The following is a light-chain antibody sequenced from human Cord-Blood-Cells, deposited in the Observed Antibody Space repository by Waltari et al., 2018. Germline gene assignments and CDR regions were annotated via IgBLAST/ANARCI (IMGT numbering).Light chain of an antibody. CDR2: EGS. J-gene: IGLJ2*01. Sequence: QSALTQPASVSGSPGQSITISCTATSSAVGSYNLFSCYQQHPGKAPKLMIYEGSKRPSGVSNRFSGSKSGNTASLTISGLQAEDEADYYCCSYAGSSTFVVFGGGTKLTVL. CDR1: SSAVGSYNL. CDR3: CSYAGSSTFVV. V-gene: IGLV2-23*03.